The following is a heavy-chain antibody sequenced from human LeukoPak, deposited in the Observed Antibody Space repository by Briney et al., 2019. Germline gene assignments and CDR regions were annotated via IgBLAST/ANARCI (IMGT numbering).Heavy chain of an antibody. D-gene: IGHD5-18*01. CDR1: GYSFTSYW. J-gene: IGHJ3*02. Sequence: GESLKISCKGSGYSFTSYWISWVRQMPGKGLEWMGRIDPSDSYTNYSPSFQGHVTISADKSISTAYLQWSSLKASDTAMYYCASRGLSSYGTPDAFDIWGRGTMVTVSS. V-gene: IGHV5-10-1*01. CDR2: IDPSDSYT. CDR3: ASRGLSSYGTPDAFDI.